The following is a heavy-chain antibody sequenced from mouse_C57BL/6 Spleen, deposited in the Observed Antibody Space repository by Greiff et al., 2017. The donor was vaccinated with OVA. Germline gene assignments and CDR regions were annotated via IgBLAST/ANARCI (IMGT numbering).Heavy chain of an antibody. Sequence: QVQLKESGPELVKPGASVKISCKASGYAFSSSWMNWVKQRPGKGLEWIGRIYPGDGDTNYNGKFKGKATLTADKSSSTAYMQLSSLTSEDSAVYFCARSYYYGSSYEDYFDYWGQGTTLTVSS. CDR3: ARSYYYGSSYEDYFDY. CDR2: IYPGDGDT. V-gene: IGHV1-82*01. D-gene: IGHD1-1*01. J-gene: IGHJ2*01. CDR1: GYAFSSSW.